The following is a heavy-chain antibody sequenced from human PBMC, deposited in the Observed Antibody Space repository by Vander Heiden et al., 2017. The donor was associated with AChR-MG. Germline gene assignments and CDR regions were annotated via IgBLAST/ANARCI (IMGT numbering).Heavy chain of an antibody. V-gene: IGHV1-69*01. CDR1: GGSLSSYA. CDR2: IIPIFGTA. Sequence: QVQLVQSGAEVKKPGSSVKVSCKASGGSLSSYASSCVRQASGQGLEWMGGIIPIFGTANYAQKFQGRVTITADESTSTAYMELSSLRSEDTAVYYCARSRPVYCSSTSCYRDFDYWGQGTLVTVSS. CDR3: ARSRPVYCSSTSCYRDFDY. J-gene: IGHJ4*02. D-gene: IGHD2-2*01.